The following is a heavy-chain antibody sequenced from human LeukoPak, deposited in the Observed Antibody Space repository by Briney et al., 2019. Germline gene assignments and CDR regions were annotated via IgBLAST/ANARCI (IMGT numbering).Heavy chain of an antibody. V-gene: IGHV1-46*01. J-gene: IGHJ4*02. D-gene: IGHD1-1*01. CDR3: ARDNINWSFDY. CDR2: IKPRGGST. Sequence: ASVKVSCKASGYTFTSYHMHWVRQAPGQGPEWMGVIKPRGGSTSYAQKFQGRVTMTGDTSTSTVYMELSSLRAEDTAVYFCARDNINWSFDYWGQGTLVTVSS. CDR1: GYTFTSYH.